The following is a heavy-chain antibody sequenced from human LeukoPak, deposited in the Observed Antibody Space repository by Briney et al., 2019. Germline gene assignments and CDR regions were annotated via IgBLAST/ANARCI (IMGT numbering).Heavy chain of an antibody. CDR1: GFTFSSYW. CDR3: ADPPSDF. V-gene: IGHV3-7*01. CDR2: IKQDGSGK. Sequence: GGSLRLSCAASGFTFSSYWMSWVRQAPGKGLEWVANIKQDGSGKYHGDSVKGRFTISRDNAKSSLFLEMSSLRAEDTAVYYCADPPSDFWGQGTLVAVSS. J-gene: IGHJ4*02.